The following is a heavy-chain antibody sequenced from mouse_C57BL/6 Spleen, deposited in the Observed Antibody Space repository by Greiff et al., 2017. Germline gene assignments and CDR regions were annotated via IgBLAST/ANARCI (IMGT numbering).Heavy chain of an antibody. J-gene: IGHJ3*01. CDR1: GYTFTEYT. CDR3: ARHEDVPAWFAY. Sequence: VQLVESGAELVKPGASVKLSCKASGYTFTEYTIHWVKQRSGQGLEWIGWFYPGSGSIKYNEKFKDKATLTADKSSSTVYMELSRLTSEYSAVYFCARHEDVPAWFAYWGQGTLVTVSA. V-gene: IGHV1-62-2*01. CDR2: FYPGSGSI.